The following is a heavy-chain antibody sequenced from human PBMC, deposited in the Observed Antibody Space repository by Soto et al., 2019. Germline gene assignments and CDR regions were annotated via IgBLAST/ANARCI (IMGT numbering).Heavy chain of an antibody. CDR1: GYTFTSYY. D-gene: IGHD2-2*01. CDR3: ATSIRHDAFDI. Sequence: ASVKVSCKASGYTFTSYYMHWVRQAPGQGLEWMGIINPSGGSTSYAQKFQGRVTMTRDTSTSTVYMELSSLRSEDTAVYYCATSIRHDAFDIWGQGTMVTVSS. CDR2: INPSGGST. V-gene: IGHV1-46*01. J-gene: IGHJ3*02.